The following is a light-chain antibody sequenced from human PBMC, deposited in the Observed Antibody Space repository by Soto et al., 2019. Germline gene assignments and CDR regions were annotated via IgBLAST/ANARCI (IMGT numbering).Light chain of an antibody. J-gene: IGKJ4*01. CDR1: QSVSSD. CDR2: GAS. V-gene: IGKV3-15*01. CDR3: QQYNNWLALA. Sequence: EIVMTQSPATLSVSPGERATLSCRASQSVSSDLAWYQQKPGQAPRLFIYGASNRATGVPARFSGSGSGTEFTLTIISLQSEDSAVYFCQQYNNWLALAFGGGTKVEIK.